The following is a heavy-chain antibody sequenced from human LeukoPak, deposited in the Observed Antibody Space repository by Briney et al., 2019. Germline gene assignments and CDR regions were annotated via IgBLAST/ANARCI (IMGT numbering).Heavy chain of an antibody. D-gene: IGHD3-22*01. CDR2: IHYSGHT. J-gene: IGHJ4*02. CDR3: ARHGHDTDSYEAHFDY. CDR1: GDSISNCY. V-gene: IGHV4-59*08. Sequence: SETLSLTCTVSGDSISNCYWSWIRQPPGKGLEWIAYIHYSGHTNSNPSLKSRVTISIDTSKSQFSLELSSVTAADTAVYYCARHGHDTDSYEAHFDYWGQGALVTVSS.